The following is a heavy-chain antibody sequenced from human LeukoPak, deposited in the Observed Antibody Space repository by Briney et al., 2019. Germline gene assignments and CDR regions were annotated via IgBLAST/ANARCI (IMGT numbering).Heavy chain of an antibody. D-gene: IGHD3-10*01. V-gene: IGHV3-30*04. CDR2: ISYDGSNR. J-gene: IGHJ3*02. Sequence: ARSLRLSCAASGFTFSSYAMHWVRQAPGKGLEWVAVISYDGSNRYYADSVKGRFTISRDNSKNTLYLQMNSLRAEDTAVYYCARVPQGYYGSGSYLGAFDIWGQGTMVTVSS. CDR1: GFTFSSYA. CDR3: ARVPQGYYGSGSYLGAFDI.